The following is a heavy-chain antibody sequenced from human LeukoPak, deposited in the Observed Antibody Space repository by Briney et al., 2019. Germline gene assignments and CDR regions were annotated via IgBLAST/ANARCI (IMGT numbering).Heavy chain of an antibody. CDR3: AIGTGWYRFDY. D-gene: IGHD6-19*01. CDR1: GYTFTNYD. CDR2: MRPNTGDT. V-gene: IGHV1-8*01. Sequence: EASVKVSCKASGYTFTNYDFNWVRQAPGQGLEWLGWMRPNTGDTHSALKFQGRVTMTRDTSITTAYTELSSLASDDTAVYFCAIGTGWYRFDYWGQGTKVTVSS. J-gene: IGHJ4*02.